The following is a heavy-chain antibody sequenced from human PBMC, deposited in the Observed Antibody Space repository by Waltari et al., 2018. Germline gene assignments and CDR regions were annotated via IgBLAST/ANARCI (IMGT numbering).Heavy chain of an antibody. V-gene: IGHV1-8*02. CDR1: GYIFHTYE. Sequence: VQLVQSGAEVVKPGASVKLSCTASGYIFHTYEINWVRQAPGQGLEWMGGLIPTKGDTGPAHKLQGRGTLTRDTSISTAYMELTSLTSDDSALYDCARGRDVHADYDYNWFDPWGHGTLVTVSS. D-gene: IGHD4-17*01. CDR3: ARGRDVHADYDYNWFDP. CDR2: LIPTKGDT. J-gene: IGHJ5*02.